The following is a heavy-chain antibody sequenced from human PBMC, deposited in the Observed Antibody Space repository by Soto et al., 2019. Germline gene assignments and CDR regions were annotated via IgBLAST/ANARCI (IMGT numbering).Heavy chain of an antibody. CDR3: ARHEQYSSSWYEIEY. Sequence: GESLKISCKGSGYSFTSYWISWVRQMPGKGLEWMGRIDPSDSYTNYSPSFQGHVTISADKSISTAYLQWSSLKASDTAMYYCARHEQYSSSWYEIEYWGQGTLVTVSS. V-gene: IGHV5-10-1*01. D-gene: IGHD6-13*01. CDR1: GYSFTSYW. J-gene: IGHJ4*02. CDR2: IDPSDSYT.